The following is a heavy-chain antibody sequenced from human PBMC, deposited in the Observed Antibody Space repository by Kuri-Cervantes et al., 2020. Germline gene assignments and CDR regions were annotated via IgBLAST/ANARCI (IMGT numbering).Heavy chain of an antibody. CDR1: GYTFTSYA. CDR3: ARGSRSWFDVTIDY. J-gene: IGHJ4*02. D-gene: IGHD3-10*01. Sequence: ASVKVSCKASGYTFTSYAMHWVRQAPGQRLEWMGWINAGNDNTKYSQKFQGRVTITRDTSATTAYMELSSLRSEDTAVYYCARGSRSWFDVTIDYWGQGTLVTVSS. CDR2: INAGNDNT. V-gene: IGHV1-3*01.